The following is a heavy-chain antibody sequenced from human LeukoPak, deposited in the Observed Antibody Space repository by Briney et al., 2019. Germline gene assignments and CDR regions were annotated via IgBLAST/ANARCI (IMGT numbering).Heavy chain of an antibody. CDR1: GYTFIGYY. CDR2: INPSTGGT. J-gene: IGHJ5*02. V-gene: IGHV1-2*06. D-gene: IGHD4-17*01. CDR3: ARGQPYGDYNYFDP. Sequence: EASVKVSCKASGYTFIGYYMHWVRQAPGQGLEWMGRINPSTGGTNSAQKFQGRVTKTRDTSISTAYMELSRLTSDDTAIYYCARGQPYGDYNYFDPWGQGTLVTVSS.